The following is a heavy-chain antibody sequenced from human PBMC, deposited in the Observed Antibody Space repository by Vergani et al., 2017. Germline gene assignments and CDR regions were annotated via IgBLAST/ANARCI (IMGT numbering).Heavy chain of an antibody. V-gene: IGHV3-9*01. D-gene: IGHD6-19*01. CDR3: AKDMGRLAIYYMDV. CDR2: ISWNSGSI. J-gene: IGHJ6*03. CDR1: GFTFDDYA. Sequence: EVQLVESGEGLVQPGRSLRLSCAASGFTFDDYAMHWVRQAPGKGLEWVSGISWNSGSIGYADSVKGRFTISRDNAKNSLYLQMNSLRAEDTALYYCAKDMGRLAIYYMDVWGKGTTVTVSS.